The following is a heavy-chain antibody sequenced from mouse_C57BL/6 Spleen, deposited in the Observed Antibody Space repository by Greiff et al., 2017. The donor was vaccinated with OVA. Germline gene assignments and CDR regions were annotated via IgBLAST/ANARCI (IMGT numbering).Heavy chain of an antibody. CDR3: AREFAG. V-gene: IGHV1-81*01. CDR1: GYTFTNYG. J-gene: IGHJ3*02. Sequence: VQLQQSGAELVRPGASVKLSCKASGYTFTNYGISWVKQRTGQGLEWIGEIYPRSGNTYYNEKFKGKATLTAAKSSSTAYMELRSLTSEDSGVCFCAREFAGWGEGALVTVAA. CDR2: IYPRSGNT.